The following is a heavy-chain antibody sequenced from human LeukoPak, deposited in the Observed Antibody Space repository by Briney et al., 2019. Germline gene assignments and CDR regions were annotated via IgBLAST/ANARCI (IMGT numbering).Heavy chain of an antibody. Sequence: PGGSLRLSCAASGFTFSSYWMSWVRQAPGKGLERVANIKQDGSEKDYVDALTGRFTISRDNAKNSLYLQMNSLRAEDTAVYYCARWLELMRNFNWWGQGTLVTVSS. CDR1: GFTFSSYW. V-gene: IGHV3-7*01. CDR2: IKQDGSEK. D-gene: IGHD5-24*01. CDR3: ARWLELMRNFNW. J-gene: IGHJ4*02.